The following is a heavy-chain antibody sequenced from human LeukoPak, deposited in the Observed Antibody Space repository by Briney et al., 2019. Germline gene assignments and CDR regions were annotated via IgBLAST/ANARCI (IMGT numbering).Heavy chain of an antibody. Sequence: SETLSLTCAVYGGSFSGYYWSWIRQPPGKGLEWIGEINHSGSTNYNPSLKSRVTISVDTSKNQFSLKLSSVTAADTAVYYCARPGGRRNSLVRIAAPRGNWFDPWGQGTLVTVSS. V-gene: IGHV4-34*01. CDR1: GGSFSGYY. D-gene: IGHD6-6*01. CDR3: ARPGGRRNSLVRIAAPRGNWFDP. J-gene: IGHJ5*02. CDR2: INHSGST.